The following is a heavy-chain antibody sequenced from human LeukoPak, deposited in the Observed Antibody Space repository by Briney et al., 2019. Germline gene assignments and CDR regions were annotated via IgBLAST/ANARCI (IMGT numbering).Heavy chain of an antibody. CDR1: GYSFTSYW. Sequence: GESLKISCKGSGYSFTSYWIGWMRQMPGKGLEWMGIIYPGDSDTRYSPSFQGQVTISADKSISTAYLQWSSLKASDTAMYYCARHIVPAASWFDPWGQGTLVTVSS. D-gene: IGHD2-2*01. CDR2: IYPGDSDT. CDR3: ARHIVPAASWFDP. V-gene: IGHV5-51*01. J-gene: IGHJ5*02.